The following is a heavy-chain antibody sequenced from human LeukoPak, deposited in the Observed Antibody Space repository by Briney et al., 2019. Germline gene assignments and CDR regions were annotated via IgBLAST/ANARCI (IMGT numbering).Heavy chain of an antibody. V-gene: IGHV3-30-3*01. J-gene: IGHJ3*01. CDR1: GFTFSIYA. CDR3: ARAFRPASDPHDFYDF. CDR2: ISYDGNNK. D-gene: IGHD3/OR15-3a*01. Sequence: GGSLRLSCVASGFTFSIYAIHWVRQAPGKGLEWVSVISYDGNNKYYADSVKGRFTISRDNSKNTLNLEMNSLRAEDTAVYYCARAFRPASDPHDFYDFWGRGTTVTVSS.